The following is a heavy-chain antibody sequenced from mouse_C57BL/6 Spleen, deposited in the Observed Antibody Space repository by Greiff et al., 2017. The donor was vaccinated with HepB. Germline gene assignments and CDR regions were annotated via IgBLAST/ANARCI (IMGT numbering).Heavy chain of an antibody. CDR1: GYAFSSSW. CDR2: IYPGDGDT. J-gene: IGHJ4*01. CDR3: ASQSYYYAMDY. V-gene: IGHV1-82*01. Sequence: VQLQESGPELVKPGASVKISCKASGYAFSSSWMNWVKQRPGKGLEWIGRIYPGDGDTNYNGKFKGKATLTADKSYSTADMQLSSLTSEDSAVYCCASQSYYYAMDYWGQGTSVTVSS.